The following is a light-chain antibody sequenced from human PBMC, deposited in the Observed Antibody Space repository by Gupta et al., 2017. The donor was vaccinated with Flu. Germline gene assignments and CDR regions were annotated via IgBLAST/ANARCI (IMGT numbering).Light chain of an antibody. Sequence: QSVLPQPPSVSGAPGQRLTIPCPGTCPNIGANYDVHWYQQLPGTAPKLLLIGNTYRPSGVPDRFSGSKSGTSASLIITDLQAEDEADYYCHSYDNSLSDLYVFGTGTKVTV. V-gene: IGLV1-40*01. CDR2: GNT. J-gene: IGLJ1*01. CDR3: HSYDNSLSDLYV. CDR1: CPNIGANYD.